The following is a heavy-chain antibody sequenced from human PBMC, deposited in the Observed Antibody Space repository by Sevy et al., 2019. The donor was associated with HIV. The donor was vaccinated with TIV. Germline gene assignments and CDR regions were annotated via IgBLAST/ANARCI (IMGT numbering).Heavy chain of an antibody. D-gene: IGHD6-13*01. J-gene: IGHJ6*02. Sequence: GGSLRLSCAASGFTFSSYDMHWVRQATGKGLEWVSAIGTAGDTYYPGSVKGRFTISRENAKNSLYLQMNSLRAGDTAVYYCARASGRTAAGFYYYYYGMDVWDQGTTVTVSS. CDR2: IGTAGDT. V-gene: IGHV3-13*01. CDR3: ARASGRTAAGFYYYYYGMDV. CDR1: GFTFSSYD.